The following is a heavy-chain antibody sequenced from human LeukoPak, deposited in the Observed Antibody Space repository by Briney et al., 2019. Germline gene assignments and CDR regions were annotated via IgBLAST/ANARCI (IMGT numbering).Heavy chain of an antibody. D-gene: IGHD5-18*01. Sequence: GGSLRLSCAASGFTFSSYEMNWVRQAPGKGLEWVSYISSSGSTIYYADSVKGRFTISRDNAKNSLYLQMNSLRAEDTAVYYCARDLGGYSYGSHFDYWGQGTLVTVSS. CDR2: ISSSGSTI. CDR3: ARDLGGYSYGSHFDY. J-gene: IGHJ4*02. V-gene: IGHV3-48*03. CDR1: GFTFSSYE.